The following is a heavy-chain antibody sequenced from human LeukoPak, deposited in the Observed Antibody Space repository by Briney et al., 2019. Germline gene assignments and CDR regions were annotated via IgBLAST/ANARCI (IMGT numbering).Heavy chain of an antibody. CDR1: GFTFSSYW. J-gene: IGHJ6*02. CDR3: ARENYYDESGYYMKVHGIDV. Sequence: GGSLRLSCAASGFTFSSYWMHWVRQATGKGLVWVSRINGDGSTTAYADSVKCRFTISRDNAKNTLYLQMNSLRAEDTAVYYCARENYYDESGYYMKVHGIDVWGQGTTVTVSS. D-gene: IGHD3-22*01. V-gene: IGHV3-74*01. CDR2: INGDGSTT.